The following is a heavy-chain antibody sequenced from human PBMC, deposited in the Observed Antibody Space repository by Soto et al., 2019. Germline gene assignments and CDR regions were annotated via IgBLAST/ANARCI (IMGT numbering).Heavy chain of an antibody. CDR3: AAAGLATPPAYYYYYYGMDV. J-gene: IGHJ6*02. V-gene: IGHV1-58*01. CDR2: IVVGSGNT. CDR1: GFTFTSSA. Sequence: SVKVSCKASGFTFTSSAVQWVRQARGQRLEWIGWIVVGSGNTNYAQKFQERVTITRDMSTSTAYMELSSLRSEDTAVYYCAAAGLATPPAYYYYYYGMDVWGQGTTVTVSS.